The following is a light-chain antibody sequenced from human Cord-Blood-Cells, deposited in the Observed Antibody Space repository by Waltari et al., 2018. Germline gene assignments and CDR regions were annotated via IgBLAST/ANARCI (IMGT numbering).Light chain of an antibody. Sequence: QSALTQPRSVSGSPGQSVTISCTGTSRDVGGYTYVLWYQQHPGKAPKLMIYDVSKRPSGVPDRFSGSKSGNTASLTISGLQAEDEADYYCCSYAGSYTYVFGTGTKVSVL. CDR2: DVS. CDR3: CSYAGSYTYV. J-gene: IGLJ1*01. V-gene: IGLV2-11*01. CDR1: SRDVGGYTY.